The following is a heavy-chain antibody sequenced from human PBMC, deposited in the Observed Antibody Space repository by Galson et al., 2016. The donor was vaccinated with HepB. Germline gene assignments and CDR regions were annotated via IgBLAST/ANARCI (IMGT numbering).Heavy chain of an antibody. V-gene: IGHV3-23*01. CDR1: GFVFSNFG. J-gene: IGHJ4*02. CDR3: AKVALAGLTYFDN. Sequence: SLRLSCAASGFVFSNFGLSWVRQAPGKGLEWVASISTRRTTYYSDSVQGRFTISRDNSKNTLHLQMNSLRAEDTALYYCAKVALAGLTYFDNWGQGSLVTVS. CDR2: ISTRRTT. D-gene: IGHD6-19*01.